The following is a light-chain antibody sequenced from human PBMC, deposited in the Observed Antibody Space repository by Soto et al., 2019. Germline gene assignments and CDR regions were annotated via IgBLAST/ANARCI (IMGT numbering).Light chain of an antibody. CDR2: RSN. V-gene: IGLV1-44*01. J-gene: IGLJ2*01. CDR1: SSNIGSNN. CDR3: AAWDDSLNGRL. Sequence: QSVLTQPPSASGTPGQRVTISCSGSSSNIGSNNVNWYQQLPGTAPKLLIYRSNQRPSGVPDRFSGSKSGTSASLAISGLQSEDEADYYCAAWDDSLNGRLFGGGTKVTVL.